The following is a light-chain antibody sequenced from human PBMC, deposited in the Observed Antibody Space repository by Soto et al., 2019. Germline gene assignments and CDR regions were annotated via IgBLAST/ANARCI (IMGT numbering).Light chain of an antibody. CDR3: SSYAASNNFYFV. J-gene: IGLJ3*02. CDR2: EVT. Sequence: QSVLTQPXSASGPPGQSVTISCTGTSSDVGGYNYVSWYQQYPGRAPKLMIYEVTKRPSGVPDRFSGSKSGNTASLTVSGLQAEDEADYYCSSYAASNNFYFVFGGGTKVTVL. CDR1: SSDVGGYNY. V-gene: IGLV2-8*01.